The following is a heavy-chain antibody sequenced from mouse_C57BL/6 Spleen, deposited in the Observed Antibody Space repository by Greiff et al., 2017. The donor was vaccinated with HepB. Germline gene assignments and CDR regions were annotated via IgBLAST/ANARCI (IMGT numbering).Heavy chain of an antibody. CDR3: ARRSYYGSSYWYIDV. Sequence: QVQLQQSGAELMKPGASVKLSCKATGYTFTGYWIEWVKQRPGHGLDWIGEILPGSGSTNYNEKFKGKATFTADTSSNTAYMQLSSLTTEDSAICDGARRSYYGSSYWYIDVWGTGTTVTVSS. V-gene: IGHV1-9*01. CDR2: ILPGSGST. D-gene: IGHD1-1*01. CDR1: GYTFTGYW. J-gene: IGHJ1*03.